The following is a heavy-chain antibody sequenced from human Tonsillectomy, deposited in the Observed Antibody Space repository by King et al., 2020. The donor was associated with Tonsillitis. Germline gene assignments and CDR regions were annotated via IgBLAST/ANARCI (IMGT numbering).Heavy chain of an antibody. D-gene: IGHD3-3*01. V-gene: IGHV4-34*01. CDR1: GGSFSPYY. CDR2: VHQSGGT. Sequence: QLQQWGAGLLKPSETLSLTCGVSGGSFSPYYWTWIRQSPGKGLEWIGDVHQSGGTHFNPSLKSRVALSVDTPNNQFSLKLTSVTAADTAVYYCSSQSGLWRGRERFYYSGVDVWGQGTTVIAPS. J-gene: IGHJ6*02. CDR3: SSQSGLWRGRERFYYSGVDV.